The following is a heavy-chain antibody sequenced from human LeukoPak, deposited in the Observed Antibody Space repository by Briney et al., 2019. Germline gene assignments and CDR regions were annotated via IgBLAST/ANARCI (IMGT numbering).Heavy chain of an antibody. V-gene: IGHV5-51*01. J-gene: IGHJ5*02. CDR1: GYSFTSYW. D-gene: IGHD3-22*01. CDR2: IYPGDSDT. CDR3: ARRDYYDIGPFDP. Sequence: GEPLKISCKGSGYSFTSYWIAWVRQMPGKGLEWMGLIYPGDSDTRYSPSFQGQVTISADKSINTAYLQWGSLKASDTAMYYCARRDYYDIGPFDPWGQGTLVTVSS.